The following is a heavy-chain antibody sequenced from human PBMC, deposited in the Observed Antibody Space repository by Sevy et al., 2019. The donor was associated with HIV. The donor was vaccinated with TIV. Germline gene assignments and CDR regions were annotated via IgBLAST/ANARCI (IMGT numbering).Heavy chain of an antibody. Sequence: GGSLRLSCVASGFTFSTNSMNWVRQAPGKGLEWVSYINSRSSTIHYADSVKGRFTIFRDNAQNSLYLQMNSLRAEDTAVYYCARESVRGVIDYWGQGTLVTVSS. J-gene: IGHJ4*02. CDR1: GFTFSTNS. V-gene: IGHV3-48*01. CDR2: INSRSSTI. D-gene: IGHD3-10*01. CDR3: ARESVRGVIDY.